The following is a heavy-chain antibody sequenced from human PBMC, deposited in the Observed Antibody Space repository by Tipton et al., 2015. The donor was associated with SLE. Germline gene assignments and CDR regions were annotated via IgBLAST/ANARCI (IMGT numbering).Heavy chain of an antibody. V-gene: IGHV3-66*02. Sequence: SLRLSCAASGFTVSSNYMSWVRQAPGKGLEWASVIYSGGSTYYADSVKGRFTISRDNSKNTLYLQMNSLRAEDTAVYYCARDYSSSWYYFDYWGQGTLVTVSS. CDR3: ARDYSSSWYYFDY. D-gene: IGHD6-13*01. CDR1: GFTVSSNY. CDR2: IYSGGST. J-gene: IGHJ4*02.